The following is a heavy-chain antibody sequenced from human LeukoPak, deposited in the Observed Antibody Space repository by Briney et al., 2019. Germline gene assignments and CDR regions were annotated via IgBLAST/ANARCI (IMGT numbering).Heavy chain of an antibody. CDR3: ARSSGWYYFDY. Sequence: GGSLRLSCAASGFTFSSYAMHWVRQAPGKGLEWVAVISYDGSNKYYADSVKGRFTISRDNSKNTLYLQMNSLRAEDTAVYYCARSSGWYYFDYWGQGTLVTVSS. CDR1: GFTFSSYA. J-gene: IGHJ4*02. V-gene: IGHV3-30-3*01. CDR2: ISYDGSNK. D-gene: IGHD6-19*01.